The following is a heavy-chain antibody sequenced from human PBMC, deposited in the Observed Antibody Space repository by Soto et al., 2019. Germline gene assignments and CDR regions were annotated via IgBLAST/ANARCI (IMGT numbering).Heavy chain of an antibody. J-gene: IGHJ3*02. CDR2: ISSSSSYI. D-gene: IGHD6-13*01. CDR3: ARGGIAAAGSDAFDI. V-gene: IGHV3-21*01. CDR1: GFTFSSYS. Sequence: SLRLSCAASGFTFSSYSMNWVRQAPGKGLEWVSSISSSSSYIYYADSVKGRFTISRDNAKNSLYLQMNSLRAEDTAVYYCARGGIAAAGSDAFDIWGQGTMVTVSS.